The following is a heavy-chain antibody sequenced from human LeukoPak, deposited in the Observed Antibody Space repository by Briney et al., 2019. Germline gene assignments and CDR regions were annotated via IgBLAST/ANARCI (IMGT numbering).Heavy chain of an antibody. D-gene: IGHD3-16*01. J-gene: IGHJ6*03. CDR1: GFTFSSFG. CDR3: AKVRGGNYYYMDV. CDR2: ISSTGGTA. Sequence: GGSLRLSCAASGFTFSSFGMSWVRQAPGKGLEWVSAISSTGGTAYYADSVKGRFTISRDNSKNTLYLQMNSLRAEDTAVYYCAKVRGGNYYYMDVWGKGTTVTVSS. V-gene: IGHV3-23*01.